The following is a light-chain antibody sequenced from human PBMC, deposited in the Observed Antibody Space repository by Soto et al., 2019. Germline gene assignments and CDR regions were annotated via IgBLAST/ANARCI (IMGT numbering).Light chain of an antibody. Sequence: EVVMTQSPATLSGSPGEGAHLSCGASQGIGDTLAWYQHKSGQTTRLLIYDTSTRATDVPARFSGSRSGTEFTLPINSLQSEDFAVYYCHRYYNWPLTFGGGTKVDIK. CDR2: DTS. CDR1: QGIGDT. V-gene: IGKV3-15*01. CDR3: HRYYNWPLT. J-gene: IGKJ4*01.